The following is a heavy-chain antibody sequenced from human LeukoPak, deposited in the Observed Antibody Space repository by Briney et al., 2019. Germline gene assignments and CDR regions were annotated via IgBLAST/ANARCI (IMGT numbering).Heavy chain of an antibody. CDR2: INPSGGST. J-gene: IGHJ6*02. Sequence: KVXXXXSXYTFTXXXMHWVRQAPGQGLEWMGIINPSGGSTSYAQKFQGRVTMTRDTSTSTVYMELSSLRSEDTAVYYCARGAPLRYSRGWSLGYYGMDVWGQGTTVTVSS. CDR1: XYTFTXXX. V-gene: IGHV1-46*01. CDR3: ARGAPLRYSRGWSLGYYGMDV. D-gene: IGHD6-19*01.